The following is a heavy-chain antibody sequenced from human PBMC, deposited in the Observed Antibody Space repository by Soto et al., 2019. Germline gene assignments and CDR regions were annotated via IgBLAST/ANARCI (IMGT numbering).Heavy chain of an antibody. J-gene: IGHJ6*03. Sequence: HPGGSLRLSCAASGFTFSSYWMSWVRQAPGKGLERVANIKQDGSEKYYVDSVKGRFTMSRDNAKNSLYLQMNSLRAEDTAVYYCARAVFTASPYYYYLYYIDVWGKGTTVTVSS. D-gene: IGHD3-16*01. CDR3: ARAVFTASPYYYYLYYIDV. CDR1: GFTFSSYW. V-gene: IGHV3-7*01. CDR2: IKQDGSEK.